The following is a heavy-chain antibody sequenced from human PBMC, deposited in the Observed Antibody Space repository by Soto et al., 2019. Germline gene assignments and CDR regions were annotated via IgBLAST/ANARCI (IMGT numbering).Heavy chain of an antibody. CDR2: IYSSGST. J-gene: IGHJ5*02. CDR1: GGSISSGGYY. CDR3: ARDATTGYSSSNNWFDP. D-gene: IGHD6-13*01. V-gene: IGHV4-31*03. Sequence: PSETLSLTCTVSGGSISSGGYYWSWIRQHPGKGLEWIGYIYSSGSTYYNPSLKSRVTISVDTPKNQFSLKLSSVTAANTAVYYCARDATTGYSSSNNWFDPWGQGTLVNVSS.